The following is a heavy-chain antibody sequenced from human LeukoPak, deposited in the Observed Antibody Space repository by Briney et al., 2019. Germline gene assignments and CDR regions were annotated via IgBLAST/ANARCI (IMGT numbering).Heavy chain of an antibody. J-gene: IGHJ4*02. CDR2: IIPIFGTA. D-gene: IGHD6-19*01. CDR3: AREGYSSGCFDY. CDR1: GGTFSSYA. Sequence: PGASVKVSCKASGGTFSSYAISWVRQAPGQGLEWMGRIIPIFGTANYAQKFQGRVTITTDESTSTAYMELGSLRSEDTAVYYCAREGYSSGCFDYWGQGTLVTVSS. V-gene: IGHV1-69*05.